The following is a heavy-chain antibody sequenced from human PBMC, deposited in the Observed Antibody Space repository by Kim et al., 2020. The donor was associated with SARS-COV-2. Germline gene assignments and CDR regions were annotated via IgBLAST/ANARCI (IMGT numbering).Heavy chain of an antibody. V-gene: IGHV6-1*01. D-gene: IGHD6-13*01. CDR3: ARIAADSGTNFDY. Sequence: YAVSVKSRITINPDTSKNQFSLQLNSVTPEDTAVYYCARIAADSGTNFDYWGQGTLVTVSS. J-gene: IGHJ4*02.